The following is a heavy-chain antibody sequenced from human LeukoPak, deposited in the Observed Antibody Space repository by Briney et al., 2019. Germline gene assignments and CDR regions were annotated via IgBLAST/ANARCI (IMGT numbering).Heavy chain of an antibody. Sequence: SVTVSCKASGGTFSSYAISWVRQAPGQGLEWMGGIIPIFGTANYAQKFQGRVTITADESTSTAYMELSSLRSEDTAVYYCARVMTTVIPLGCWGQGTLVTVSS. CDR3: ARVMTTVIPLGC. V-gene: IGHV1-69*13. D-gene: IGHD4-11*01. CDR1: GGTFSSYA. J-gene: IGHJ4*02. CDR2: IIPIFGTA.